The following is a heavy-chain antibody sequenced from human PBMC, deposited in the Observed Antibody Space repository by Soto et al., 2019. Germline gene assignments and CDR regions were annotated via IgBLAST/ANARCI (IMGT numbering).Heavy chain of an antibody. D-gene: IGHD2-8*01. V-gene: IGHV3-23*01. CDR2: ISGSGGST. CDR3: AISLLLAEDGMLSAPTGSAFRMNRSFDL. Sequence: KGLEWVSAISGSGGSTYYADSVKGRFTISRDNSKNTLYLQMNSLRAEDTAVYYCAISLLLAEDGMLSAPTGSAFRMNRSFDL. J-gene: IGHJ2*01.